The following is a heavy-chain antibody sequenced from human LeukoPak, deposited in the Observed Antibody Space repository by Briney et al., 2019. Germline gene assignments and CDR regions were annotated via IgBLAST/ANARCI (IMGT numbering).Heavy chain of an antibody. CDR1: GGSISSGDYS. J-gene: IGHJ4*02. CDR2: IYHSGST. Sequence: KPSETLSLTCAVSGGSISSGDYSWSWIRRPPGKGLEWIGYIYHSGSTYYNPSLKSRVTLSVDRSKNEFSLKLSSVTAADTAVYYCARDWGTYFDYWGQGTLVTVSS. D-gene: IGHD7-27*01. V-gene: IGHV4-30-2*01. CDR3: ARDWGTYFDY.